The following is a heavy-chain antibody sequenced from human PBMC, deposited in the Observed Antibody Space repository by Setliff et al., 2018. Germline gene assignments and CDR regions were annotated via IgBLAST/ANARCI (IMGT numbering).Heavy chain of an antibody. CDR1: GYTFTSYD. J-gene: IGHJ6*03. V-gene: IGHV1-8*01. Sequence: ASVKVSCKASGYTFTSYDINWVRQATGQGLEWMGWMNPNSGNTGYAQKFQGRVTMTRNTSISTAYMELSSLRSDDTAVYYCANEHGTTVTVENYHYYMDVWGKGTTVTVSS. D-gene: IGHD4-4*01. CDR2: MNPNSGNT. CDR3: ANEHGTTVTVENYHYYMDV.